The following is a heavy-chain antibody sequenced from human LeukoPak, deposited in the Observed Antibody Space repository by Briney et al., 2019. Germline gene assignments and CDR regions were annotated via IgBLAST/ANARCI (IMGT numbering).Heavy chain of an antibody. CDR1: GGSIGSGDYY. V-gene: IGHV4-30-4*01. Sequence: SETLSLTCTVSGGSIGSGDYYWSWIRQPPGKGLEWIGYIYYSGSTYYNPSLKSRVTISVDTSKNQFSLKLSSVTAADTAVYYCARGNTADAFDIWGQGTMVTVSS. CDR3: ARGNTADAFDI. CDR2: IYYSGST. J-gene: IGHJ3*02. D-gene: IGHD4-23*01.